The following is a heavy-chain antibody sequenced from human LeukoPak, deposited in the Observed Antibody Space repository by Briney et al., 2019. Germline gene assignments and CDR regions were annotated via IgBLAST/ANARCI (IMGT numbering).Heavy chain of an antibody. Sequence: PGGSLRLSCAASGFTVSSNYMSWVRQAPGKGLDWVSIINGGGDIMMYEDSVKGRFTISRDNSKNTFYLQMNSLRVEDTAVYYCAMRDRGYGLDIWGQGTMVTVSS. V-gene: IGHV3-53*01. CDR3: AMRDRGYGLDI. J-gene: IGHJ3*02. CDR2: INGGGDIM. D-gene: IGHD3-10*01. CDR1: GFTVSSNY.